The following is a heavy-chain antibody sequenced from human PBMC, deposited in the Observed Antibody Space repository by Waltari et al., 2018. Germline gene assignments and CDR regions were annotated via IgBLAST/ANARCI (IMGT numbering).Heavy chain of an antibody. V-gene: IGHV1-69*04. D-gene: IGHD1-1*01. CDR2: IIPILGIA. CDR3: ASCPPRSGGLENYYYYYYMDV. CDR1: GGTFSSYA. Sequence: QVQLVQSGAEVKKPGSSVKVSCKASGGTFSSYAISWVRQAPGQGLEWMGGIIPILGIANYAQKFQGRVTITADESTSTAYMELSSLRSEDTAVYYCASCPPRSGGLENYYYYYYMDVWGKGTTVTVSS. J-gene: IGHJ6*03.